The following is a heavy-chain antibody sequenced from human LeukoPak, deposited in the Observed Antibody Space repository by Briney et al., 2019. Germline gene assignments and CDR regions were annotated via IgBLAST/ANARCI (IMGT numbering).Heavy chain of an antibody. CDR3: ARHSGSYGY. CDR1: GFTFSSYA. V-gene: IGHV3-64*01. CDR2: ISSNGGST. D-gene: IGHD1-26*01. J-gene: IGHJ4*02. Sequence: PGGSLRLSCAASGFTFSSYAMHWVRQAPGKGLEYVSAISSNGGSTYYANSVKGRFTISRDNSKNTLYLQMGSLRAEDMAVYYCARHSGSYGYWGQGTLVTVSS.